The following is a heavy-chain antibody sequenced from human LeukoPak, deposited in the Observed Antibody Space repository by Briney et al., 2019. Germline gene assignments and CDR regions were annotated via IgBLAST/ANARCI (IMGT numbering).Heavy chain of an antibody. J-gene: IGHJ4*02. CDR3: ARVLGGYSGYDLYYFDY. Sequence: WASVKVSCEASGGTFSSYAISWVRQAPGQGLEWMGGIIPIFGTANYAQKFQGRVTITTDESTSTAYMELSSLRSEDTAVYYCARVLGGYSGYDLYYFDYWGQGTLVTVSS. CDR2: IIPIFGTA. D-gene: IGHD5-12*01. CDR1: GGTFSSYA. V-gene: IGHV1-69*05.